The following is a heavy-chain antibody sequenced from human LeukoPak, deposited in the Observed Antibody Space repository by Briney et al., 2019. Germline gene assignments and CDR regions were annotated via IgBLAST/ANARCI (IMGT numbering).Heavy chain of an antibody. CDR3: AREQIRPYYDFWSGYLLP. CDR2: INPNSGGT. D-gene: IGHD3-3*01. V-gene: IGHV1-2*02. Sequence: ASVKVSCKASGYTFTGYYMHWVRQAPGQGLEWMGWINPNSGGTNYAQKFQGRVTMTRDTSISTAYMELSRLRSVDTAVYYCAREQIRPYYDFWSGYLLPWGQGTLVTVSS. CDR1: GYTFTGYY. J-gene: IGHJ5*02.